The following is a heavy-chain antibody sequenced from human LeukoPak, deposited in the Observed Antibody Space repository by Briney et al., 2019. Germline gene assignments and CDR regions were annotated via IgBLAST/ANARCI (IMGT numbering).Heavy chain of an antibody. J-gene: IGHJ5*02. Sequence: SETLSLTCTVSGVSINSYYWSWIRQPPGKGLEWIGYIYYSGSTNYNPSLKSRVTISVDTSKNQFSLKLSSVTAADTAVYYCAGGSFREGFDPWGQGTLVTVSS. CDR1: GVSINSYY. V-gene: IGHV4-59*01. CDR2: IYYSGST. D-gene: IGHD1-26*01. CDR3: AGGSFREGFDP.